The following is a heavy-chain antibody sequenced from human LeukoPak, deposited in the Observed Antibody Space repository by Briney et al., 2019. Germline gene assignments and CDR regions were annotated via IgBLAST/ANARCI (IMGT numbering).Heavy chain of an antibody. CDR3: AKVKPSIYYGSGSYYYFDY. V-gene: IGHV3-23*01. CDR2: ISGSGGST. CDR1: GFTFSSYG. Sequence: GGSLRLSCAASGFTFSSYGMSWVRQAPGKRLEWVSAISGSGGSTYYADSVKGRFTISRDNSKNTLYLQMNSLRAEDTAVYYCAKVKPSIYYGSGSYYYFDYWGQGTLVTVSS. J-gene: IGHJ4*02. D-gene: IGHD3-10*01.